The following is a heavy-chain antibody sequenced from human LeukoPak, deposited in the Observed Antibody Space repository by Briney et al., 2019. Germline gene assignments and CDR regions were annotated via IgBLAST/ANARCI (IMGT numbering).Heavy chain of an antibody. V-gene: IGHV3-7*01. CDR1: GFTFSSYW. Sequence: GGSLRLSCAASGFTFSSYWMSWVRQAPGKGPEWVANIKQDGSEKFYVDSVKGRFTISRDNAKNSLYLQMNSLRAEDTAVYYCASDYVWGSYRFEYWGQGTLVTVSS. CDR3: ASDYVWGSYRFEY. D-gene: IGHD3-16*02. CDR2: IKQDGSEK. J-gene: IGHJ4*02.